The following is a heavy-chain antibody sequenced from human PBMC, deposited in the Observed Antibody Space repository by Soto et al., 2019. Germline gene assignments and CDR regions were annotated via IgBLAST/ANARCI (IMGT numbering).Heavy chain of an antibody. V-gene: IGHV4-39*01. CDR1: GGSISSSSYY. CDR3: GRTTMVRGVIFPFDY. Sequence: QLQLQESGPGLVKPSEPLFLTCTVSGGSISSSSYYWGWIRQPPGKGLEWVGSIYYSWSTYYNPSLKSRLTISADTSKKQFSLELSSVTAADTAVYYCGRTTMVRGVIFPFDYWGQGTLVTVSS. J-gene: IGHJ4*02. D-gene: IGHD3-10*01. CDR2: IYYSWST.